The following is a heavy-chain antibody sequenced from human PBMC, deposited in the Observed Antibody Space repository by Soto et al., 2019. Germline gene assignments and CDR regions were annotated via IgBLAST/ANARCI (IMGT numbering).Heavy chain of an antibody. CDR3: ARPVDTLLYTDMDV. J-gene: IGHJ6*02. Sequence: GESLKISCKGSGYSFTSYWISWVRQMPGKGLEWMGRIDPSDSYTNYSPSFQGHVTISADKSISTASLQWSSLKASDTAMYYCARPVDTLLYTDMDVWGQGTTLPISS. CDR2: IDPSDSYT. V-gene: IGHV5-10-1*01. D-gene: IGHD5-18*01. CDR1: GYSFTSYW.